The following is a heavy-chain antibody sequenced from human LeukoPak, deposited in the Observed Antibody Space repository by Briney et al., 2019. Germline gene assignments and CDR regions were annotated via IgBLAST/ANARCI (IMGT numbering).Heavy chain of an antibody. CDR3: AKDAPFFGVVNPLDY. D-gene: IGHD3-3*01. CDR2: ISGSGNSR. V-gene: IGHV3-23*01. J-gene: IGHJ4*02. CDR1: GFTFSSFA. Sequence: GGSLRLSCAAPGFTFSSFAMNWVRQAPGKGLEWVSVISGSGNSRNYADSVKGRFTISRDNSRNTLYVQMNSLRAEDTAVYYCAKDAPFFGVVNPLDYWGQGTLVTVSS.